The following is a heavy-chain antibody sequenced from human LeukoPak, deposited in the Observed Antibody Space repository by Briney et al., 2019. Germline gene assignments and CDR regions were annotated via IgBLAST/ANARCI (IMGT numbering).Heavy chain of an antibody. D-gene: IGHD6-13*01. V-gene: IGHV1-8*01. CDR2: MNPNSGNT. Sequence: ASVKVSCKASGYTFTSYDINWVQQATGQGLEWMGWMNPNSGNTGYAQKFQGRVTMTRNTSISTAYMELSSLRSEDTAVYYCATFAAAGDAFDIWGQGTMVTVSS. CDR1: GYTFTSYD. J-gene: IGHJ3*02. CDR3: ATFAAAGDAFDI.